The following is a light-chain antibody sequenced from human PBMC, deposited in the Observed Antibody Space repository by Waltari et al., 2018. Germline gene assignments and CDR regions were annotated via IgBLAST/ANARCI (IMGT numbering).Light chain of an antibody. CDR2: EGS. CDR3: CSYAGSSTPYV. CDR1: SSDVGSYNL. J-gene: IGLJ1*01. V-gene: IGLV2-23*01. Sequence: QSALTQPASVSGSPGQSITISCTGTSSDVGSYNLVSLYQQHPGKAPKLMIYEGSKRPSGVSNRVSGSKSGNTASLTISGLQAEDEADYYCCSYAGSSTPYVFGTGTKVTVL.